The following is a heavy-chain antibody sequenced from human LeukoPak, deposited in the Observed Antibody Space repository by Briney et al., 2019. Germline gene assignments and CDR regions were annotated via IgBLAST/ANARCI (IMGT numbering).Heavy chain of an antibody. CDR3: ARATYYDFWSGYYYMDV. J-gene: IGHJ6*03. Sequence: SETLSLTCTVSGGSISSYYWSWIRQPAGKGLEWIGRIYTSGSTNYNPSLKSRVTMSVDTSKNQFSLKLSSVTAADTAVYYCARATYYDFWSGYYYMDVWGKGTTATVSS. CDR1: GGSISSYY. V-gene: IGHV4-4*07. D-gene: IGHD3-3*01. CDR2: IYTSGST.